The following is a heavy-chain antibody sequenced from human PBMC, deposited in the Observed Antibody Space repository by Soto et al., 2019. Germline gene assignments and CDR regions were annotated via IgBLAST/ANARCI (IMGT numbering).Heavy chain of an antibody. D-gene: IGHD1-26*01. CDR3: ARGEQYSGRIFDY. V-gene: IGHV6-1*01. CDR1: GDSVSSNSAA. J-gene: IGHJ4*02. CDR2: TYYRSKWYN. Sequence: QVQLQQSGPGLVKPSQTLSVTCGISGDSVSSNSAAWNWLRQSPSRGLEWLGRTYYRSKWYNDYAVSVESRITINPDTSKNHFSLQLNFVTPEDTAVYFCARGEQYSGRIFDYWGQGTLVTVSP.